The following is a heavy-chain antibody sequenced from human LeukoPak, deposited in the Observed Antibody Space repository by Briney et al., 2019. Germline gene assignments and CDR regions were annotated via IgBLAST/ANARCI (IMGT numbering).Heavy chain of an antibody. CDR3: AKAASSSWPPYYYGMDV. J-gene: IGHJ6*02. CDR1: GFTVSSNY. Sequence: GGSLRLSCAASGFTVSSNYMTWVRQAPGKGLEWVSVIYTGGSTYYADSVKGRFTISRDNSKNTVYLQMSSLRVDDTAVYCCAKAASSSWPPYYYGMDVWGQGTTVTVSS. CDR2: IYTGGST. D-gene: IGHD6-13*01. V-gene: IGHV3-53*01.